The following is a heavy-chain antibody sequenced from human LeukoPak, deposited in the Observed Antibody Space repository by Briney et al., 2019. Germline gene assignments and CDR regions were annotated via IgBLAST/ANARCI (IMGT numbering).Heavy chain of an antibody. CDR2: INPGNGDT. CDR3: ARERWHCRVNCYSVYYYALDV. V-gene: IGHV1-3*01. CDR1: GYTFTNYA. D-gene: IGHD2-15*01. J-gene: IGHJ6*02. Sequence: ASVKVSCKGPGYTFTNYAVHWVRQAPGQRLEWLGWINPGNGDTKYSQNFQGRVTVTSDTSAATAYVELNSLTSEDTAVYYCARERWHCRVNCYSVYYYALDVWGQGTTVTVSS.